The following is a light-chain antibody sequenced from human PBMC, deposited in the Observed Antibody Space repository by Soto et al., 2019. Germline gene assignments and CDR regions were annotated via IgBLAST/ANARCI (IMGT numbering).Light chain of an antibody. Sequence: EIVMTESPAILSVSPAERATRSCRASQGIGSTLAWNQQKPGQTPRLLIYDAYIRATGVPARFSASGSGTEFTLTINSLQSEDFAVYYCKQYKEWPPFTFGQGTRLEIK. CDR2: DAY. CDR3: KQYKEWPPFT. CDR1: QGIGST. J-gene: IGKJ5*01. V-gene: IGKV3-15*01.